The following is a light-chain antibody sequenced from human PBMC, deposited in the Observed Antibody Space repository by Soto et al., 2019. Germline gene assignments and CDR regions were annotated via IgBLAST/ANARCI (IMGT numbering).Light chain of an antibody. J-gene: IGLJ1*01. CDR2: NVG. CDR3: SSYTSSSTLENV. CDR1: RSDVGGYNY. Sequence: QSALTQPASVSGSPGQSITISCTGTRSDVGGYNYVSWYQQHPGKAPKLMIYNVGNRPSGVSNRFSGSKSGNTASLTISGLQAEDEADYYCSSYTSSSTLENVFGTGTKLTVL. V-gene: IGLV2-14*01.